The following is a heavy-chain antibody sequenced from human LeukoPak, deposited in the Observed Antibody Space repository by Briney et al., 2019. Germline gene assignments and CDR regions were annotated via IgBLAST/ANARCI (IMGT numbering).Heavy chain of an antibody. CDR1: GYTFTSYA. D-gene: IGHD5-18*01. J-gene: IGHJ6*02. CDR2: INPNSGGT. CDR3: ARGGYGYYYYYYYGMDV. Sequence: GASVKVSCKASGYTFTSYAMHWVRQAPGQRLEWMGWINPNSGGTNYAQKFQGWVTMTRDTSISTAYMELSRLRSDDTAVYYCARGGYGYYYYYYYGMDVWGQGTTVTVSS. V-gene: IGHV1-2*04.